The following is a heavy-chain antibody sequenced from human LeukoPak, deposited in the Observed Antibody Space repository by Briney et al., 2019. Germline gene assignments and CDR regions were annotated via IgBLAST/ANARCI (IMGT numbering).Heavy chain of an antibody. D-gene: IGHD5-12*01. Sequence: SPTLSLTCPVAGGSISSYYWSWIRHRPGKGLDWIWYIYYSGSTNYNPSLKSRVTISVDTSKNQFSLKLSSVTAADTAVYYCARNGGKWLRVPRGNNYYYYGMDVWGQGTTVTVSS. CDR3: ARNGGKWLRVPRGNNYYYYGMDV. V-gene: IGHV4-59*08. J-gene: IGHJ6*02. CDR1: GGSISSYY. CDR2: IYYSGST.